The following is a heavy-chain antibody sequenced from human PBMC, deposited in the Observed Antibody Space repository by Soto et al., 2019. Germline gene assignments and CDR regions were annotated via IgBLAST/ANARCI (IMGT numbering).Heavy chain of an antibody. CDR3: AKSLNRGVYYSGVDV. J-gene: IGHJ6*02. Sequence: GGSLRLSCVASGFTISDFRMTWVRQTPGKGLGWVANIKEDGSEKNYADSVKGRFTISRDNAKNSLYLQMNSLRAADTAFYYCAKSLNRGVYYSGVDVWGQGTTVTVSS. CDR1: GFTISDFR. V-gene: IGHV3-7*03. CDR2: IKEDGSEK.